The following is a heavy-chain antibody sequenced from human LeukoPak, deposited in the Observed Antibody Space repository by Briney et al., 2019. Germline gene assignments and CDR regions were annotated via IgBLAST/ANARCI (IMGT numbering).Heavy chain of an antibody. CDR1: GGSISSYS. V-gene: IGHV4-59*08. J-gene: IGHJ5*02. CDR3: ARRGQENAVITANNWFDP. CDR2: IYGGNT. D-gene: IGHD2-21*01. Sequence: SETLSLTCTVSGGSISSYSWNWIRQPPGNGLEWIGRIYGGNTNYNPSLMSRVTISFDTSKNHLSLNLRSVTAADTAFYYCARRGQENAVITANNWFDPWGRGTLVSVSS.